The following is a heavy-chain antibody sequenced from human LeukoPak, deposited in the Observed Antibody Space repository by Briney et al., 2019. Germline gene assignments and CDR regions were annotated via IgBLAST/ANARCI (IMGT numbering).Heavy chain of an antibody. J-gene: IGHJ4*02. CDR2: ISTSSTYI. V-gene: IGHV3-21*01. CDR1: GFTFSTYS. Sequence: GGSLRLSCAASGFTFSTYSMNWVRQAPGKGLEWVSSISTSSTYIYYADSVKGRFTISRDNAKNSLYLQMNSLRAEDTAVYYCARGPLSSWHDYWGQGTLVTVSS. CDR3: ARGPLSSWHDY. D-gene: IGHD6-13*01.